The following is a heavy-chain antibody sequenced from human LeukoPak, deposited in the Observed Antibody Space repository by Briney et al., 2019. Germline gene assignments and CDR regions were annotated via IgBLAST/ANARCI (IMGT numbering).Heavy chain of an antibody. Sequence: PSETLSLTCAVYGGSFSGYYWSWIRQPPGKGLEWIGEINHSGSTNYNPSLKSRVTISVDTSKNQFSLKLNSVTAADPAVYYCAKEGAAPGPDFDYWGQGTLVIVSS. V-gene: IGHV4-34*01. CDR2: INHSGST. CDR1: GGSFSGYY. CDR3: AKEGAAPGPDFDY. D-gene: IGHD6-13*01. J-gene: IGHJ4*02.